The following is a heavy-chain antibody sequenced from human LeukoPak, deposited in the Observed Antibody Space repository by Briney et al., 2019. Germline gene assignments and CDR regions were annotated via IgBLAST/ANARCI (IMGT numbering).Heavy chain of an antibody. CDR2: ISYDGSNK. CDR1: GFTFSSYA. Sequence: PGRSLRLSCAASGFTFSSYAMHWVRQAPGKGLEWVAVISYDGSNKYYADSVKGRFTISRYNSKNTLYLQMNSLRAEDTAVYYCARDGFFGAFDIWGQGTMVTVSS. CDR3: ARDGFFGAFDI. J-gene: IGHJ3*02. D-gene: IGHD3-10*01. V-gene: IGHV3-30*14.